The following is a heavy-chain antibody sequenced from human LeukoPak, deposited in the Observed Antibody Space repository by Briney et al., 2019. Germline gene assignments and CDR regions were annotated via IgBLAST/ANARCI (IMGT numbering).Heavy chain of an antibody. Sequence: GSLRLSRAASGFTFSSYWMSWVRQAPGQGLEWVANIKQDGSEKYYVDSVKGRFTISRDNAKNSLYLQMNSLRAEDTAVYYCARDMCSSTSCRGGDQQPATSDYWGQGTLVTVSS. J-gene: IGHJ4*02. D-gene: IGHD2-2*01. CDR1: GFTFSSYW. V-gene: IGHV3-7*01. CDR2: IKQDGSEK. CDR3: ARDMCSSTSCRGGDQQPATSDY.